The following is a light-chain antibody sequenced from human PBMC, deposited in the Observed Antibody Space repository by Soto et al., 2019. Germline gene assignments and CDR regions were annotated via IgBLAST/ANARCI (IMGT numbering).Light chain of an antibody. CDR3: QQRSNWSIT. CDR1: QSVSSY. Sequence: EIVLTQSPATLSLSPGERATLSCRAGQSVSSYLAWYQQKPGQAPRLLIYDAFNRATGIPARFSGSGSGTDFTLTISSLEPEDFAVYYCQQRSNWSITFGQGTRLEIK. CDR2: DAF. J-gene: IGKJ5*01. V-gene: IGKV3-11*01.